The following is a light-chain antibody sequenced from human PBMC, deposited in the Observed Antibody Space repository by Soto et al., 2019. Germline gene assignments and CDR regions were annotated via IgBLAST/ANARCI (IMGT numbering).Light chain of an antibody. CDR1: QSISSW. V-gene: IGKV1-5*03. CDR2: EAS. Sequence: DIHLTLSPTTLSASVGDRVSITCRASQSISSWFAWYQQKPGKAPKLLIYEASSLESGVPSRFSGSGSGTEFTLTISSLQPDDFATYCCQQYNSYSPWTFGQGTKVDIK. J-gene: IGKJ1*01. CDR3: QQYNSYSPWT.